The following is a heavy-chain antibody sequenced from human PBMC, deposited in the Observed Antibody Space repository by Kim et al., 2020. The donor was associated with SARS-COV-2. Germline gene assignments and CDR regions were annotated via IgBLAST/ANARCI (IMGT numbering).Heavy chain of an antibody. CDR1: GFTFSSYA. CDR2: ISGSGGST. V-gene: IGHV3-23*01. CDR3: AKEVYSVVVPAAIYFDY. J-gene: IGHJ4*02. D-gene: IGHD2-2*02. Sequence: GGSLRLSCAASGFTFSSYAMSWVRQAPGKGLEWVSAISGSGGSTYYADSVKGRFTISRDNSKNTLYLQMNSLRAEDTAVYYCAKEVYSVVVPAAIYFDYWGQGTLVTVSS.